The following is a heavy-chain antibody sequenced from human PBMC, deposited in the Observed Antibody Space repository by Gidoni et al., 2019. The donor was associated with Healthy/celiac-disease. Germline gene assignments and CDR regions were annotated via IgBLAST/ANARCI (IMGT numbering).Heavy chain of an antibody. Sequence: EVQLVESGGGLVQPGRSLRLSCAASGFPFDDYAMHWVRHAPGKGLEWVSGISWNSGSIGYADSVKGRFTISRDNAKNSLYLQMNSLRAEDTALYYCAKDSYYYDSSGNFDYWGQGTLVTVSS. CDR2: ISWNSGSI. J-gene: IGHJ4*02. CDR1: GFPFDDYA. CDR3: AKDSYYYDSSGNFDY. D-gene: IGHD3-22*01. V-gene: IGHV3-9*01.